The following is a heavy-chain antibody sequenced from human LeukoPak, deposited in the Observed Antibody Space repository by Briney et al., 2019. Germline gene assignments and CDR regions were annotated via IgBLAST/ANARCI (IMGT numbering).Heavy chain of an antibody. Sequence: GGSLRLSCAATGLSVSSNLMSWVRQAPGKGLEWVSVIYGGGSTYYADSVKGRFTISRDNAKNTLYLQMNSLRAEDTAVYYCASGVTIWLGNAFDMWGQGTMVTVS. V-gene: IGHV3-53*01. CDR2: IYGGGST. CDR3: ASGVTIWLGNAFDM. D-gene: IGHD3-3*01. CDR1: GLSVSSNL. J-gene: IGHJ3*02.